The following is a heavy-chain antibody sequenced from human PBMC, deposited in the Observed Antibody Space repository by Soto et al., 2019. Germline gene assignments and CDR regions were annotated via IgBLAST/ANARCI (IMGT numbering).Heavy chain of an antibody. Sequence: QVQLQESGPGLVKPSQTLSLTCTVSGGSISSDTYYWSWIRQHPGKGLEWIGYIYYSGSTFYNPSLRSRVTISIDTSKNQFSLKLSSVTAADTAVYYCAREGIQLWHTIDYWGQGTLVTVSS. CDR1: GGSISSDTYY. J-gene: IGHJ4*02. V-gene: IGHV4-31*03. CDR3: AREGIQLWHTIDY. D-gene: IGHD5-18*01. CDR2: IYYSGST.